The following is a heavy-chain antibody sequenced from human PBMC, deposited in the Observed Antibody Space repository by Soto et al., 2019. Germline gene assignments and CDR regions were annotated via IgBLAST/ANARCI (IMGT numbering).Heavy chain of an antibody. CDR3: ARDIAAAGTPPLDY. CDR2: IIPIFGTA. D-gene: IGHD6-13*01. V-gene: IGHV1-69*13. CDR1: GGTFSSYA. Sequence: SVKVSCKASGGTFSSYAISWVRQAPGQGLEWMGGIIPIFGTANYAQKFQGRVTITADESTSTAYMELSSLRSEDTAVYYCARDIAAAGTPPLDYWGQGTLVTVSS. J-gene: IGHJ4*02.